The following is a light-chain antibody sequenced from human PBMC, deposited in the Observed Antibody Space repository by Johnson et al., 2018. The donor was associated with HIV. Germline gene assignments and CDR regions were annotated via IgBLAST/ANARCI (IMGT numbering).Light chain of an antibody. J-gene: IGLJ1*01. CDR2: END. V-gene: IGLV1-51*02. Sequence: QSVLTQPPSVSAAPGQKVAISCSGSSSNIGNNYVSWYQQLPGTAPKLLIYENDKRPSGIPDRFSGSKSGMSATLAITGLQHGDEADYYCGTCDTSLNAFVLGTGTSVIVL. CDR1: SSNIGNNY. CDR3: GTCDTSLNAFV.